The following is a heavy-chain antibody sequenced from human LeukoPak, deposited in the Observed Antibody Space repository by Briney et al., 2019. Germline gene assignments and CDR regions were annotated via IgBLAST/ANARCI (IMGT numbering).Heavy chain of an antibody. CDR3: VRDIADRSRDYYFDF. D-gene: IGHD2-15*01. CDR2: IKQDGTKR. CDR1: GFTFENHW. V-gene: IGHV3-7*01. Sequence: PGGSLRLSCTASGFTFENHWMNWVRQAPGKGLEWVANIKQDGTKRYYVDSVRGRFTISRDNAKNSLFLQMNSLRADDTAVYYCVRDIADRSRDYYFDFWGQGTLVTVSS. J-gene: IGHJ4*02.